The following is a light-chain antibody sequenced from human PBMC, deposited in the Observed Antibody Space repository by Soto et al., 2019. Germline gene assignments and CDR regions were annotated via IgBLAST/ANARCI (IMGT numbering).Light chain of an antibody. CDR1: QTLTNNY. CDR3: HQIDSTPYT. CDR2: GAS. V-gene: IGKV3-20*01. J-gene: IGKJ2*01. Sequence: EIVLTQSPGTLSLSPGQKVTLSCRASQTLTNNYLAWYQQKPGQAPRLLIFGASNRFTGTPDRFSGSGSGTDFTLTISRLQPEDFAMYFCHQIDSTPYTFGAGTKLEI.